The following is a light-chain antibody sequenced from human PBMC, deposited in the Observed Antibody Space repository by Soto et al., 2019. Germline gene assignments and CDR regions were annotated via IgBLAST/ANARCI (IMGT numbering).Light chain of an antibody. CDR2: KAS. Sequence: DIQMPQSPSTLSASVGDRVTITCRASQSINNWLAWYQQKPGKAPKLFIFKASTLEIGVPSRFSGSGSGTDFTLNISSLQPDDFATYFGQQYESFPRTFGQGTKVEIK. CDR1: QSINNW. V-gene: IGKV1-5*03. J-gene: IGKJ1*01. CDR3: QQYESFPRT.